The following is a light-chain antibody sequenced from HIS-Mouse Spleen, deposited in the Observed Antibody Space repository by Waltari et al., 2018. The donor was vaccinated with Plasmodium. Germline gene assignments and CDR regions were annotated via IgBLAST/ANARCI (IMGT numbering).Light chain of an antibody. J-gene: IGLJ3*02. Sequence: SYELTQPPSVSVSPGQTARITCSGDALPKKYAYWYQQKSGQAPVLVINEDSKRPPGIPGGFVCSSSGQMATLTISGAQVEDEADYYCYSTDSSGNHRVFGGGTKLTVL. CDR3: YSTDSSGNHRV. V-gene: IGLV3-10*01. CDR2: EDS. CDR1: ALPKKY.